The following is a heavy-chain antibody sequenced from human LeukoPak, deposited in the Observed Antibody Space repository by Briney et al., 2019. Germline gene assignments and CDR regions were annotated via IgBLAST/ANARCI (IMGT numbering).Heavy chain of an antibody. V-gene: IGHV3-11*04. Sequence: GSLRLSCAASGFTFSDYYMSWIRPAPGKGLEGVSYISSSGSTIYYADSVKGRFTISRDNAKNSLYLQMNSLRAEDTAVYYCARVHITMIGLPFDYWGQGTLVTVSS. CDR2: ISSSGSTI. D-gene: IGHD3-22*01. CDR1: GFTFSDYY. J-gene: IGHJ4*02. CDR3: ARVHITMIGLPFDY.